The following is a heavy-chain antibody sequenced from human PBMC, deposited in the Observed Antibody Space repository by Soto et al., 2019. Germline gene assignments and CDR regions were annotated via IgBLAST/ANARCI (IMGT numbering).Heavy chain of an antibody. CDR2: IDPSDSYT. J-gene: IGHJ5*02. V-gene: IGHV5-10-1*01. CDR3: ARVDTDMRFVNNWFDP. Sequence: PGESLKISCKGSGYSFTSYWISWVRQMPGKGLEWMGRIDPSDSYTNYSPSFQGHVTISADKSISTAYLQWSSLKASDTAMYYCARVDTDMRFVNNWFDPWGQGTLVTVSS. CDR1: GYSFTSYW. D-gene: IGHD5-18*01.